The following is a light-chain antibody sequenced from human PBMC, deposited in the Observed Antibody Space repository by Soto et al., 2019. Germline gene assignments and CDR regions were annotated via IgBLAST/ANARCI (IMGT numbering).Light chain of an antibody. CDR1: SSDVGGYNN. V-gene: IGLV2-14*01. Sequence: QSVLTQPASVSGSPGQSITISCTGTSSDVGGYNNVSWYQQHPGKAPKLMIYEVSNRPSGVSNRFSGSKSGNTASLTISGLQAEDGADYYCSSYTSSSTVVFGGGTKVT. CDR3: SSYTSSSTVV. CDR2: EVS. J-gene: IGLJ2*01.